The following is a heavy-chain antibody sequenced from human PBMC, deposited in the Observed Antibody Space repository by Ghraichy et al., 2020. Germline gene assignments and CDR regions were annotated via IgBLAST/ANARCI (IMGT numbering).Heavy chain of an antibody. J-gene: IGHJ4*02. V-gene: IGHV3-23*01. Sequence: LSLTCAASGFTFSSYAMSWVRQAPGKGLEWVSAISGSGGSTYYADSVKGRFTISRDNSKNTLYLQMNSLRAEDTAVYYCAKCWGYSSSYLIFDYWGQGTLVTVSS. CDR3: AKCWGYSSSYLIFDY. D-gene: IGHD6-6*01. CDR1: GFTFSSYA. CDR2: ISGSGGST.